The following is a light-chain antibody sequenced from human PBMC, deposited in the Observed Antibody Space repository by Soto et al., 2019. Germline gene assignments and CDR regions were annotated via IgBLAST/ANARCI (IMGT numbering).Light chain of an antibody. V-gene: IGLV2-8*01. Sequence: QSALTQPPSASGFPGQSVTISCTGTSSDVGGYNYVSWYQQHPGKAPKLMIYEVSKRPSGVPDRFSGSKSGNTASLTVSGLQAEDEADYYCSSYAGSNNFEVVFGGGTKLTVL. J-gene: IGLJ2*01. CDR3: SSYAGSNNFEVV. CDR2: EVS. CDR1: SSDVGGYNY.